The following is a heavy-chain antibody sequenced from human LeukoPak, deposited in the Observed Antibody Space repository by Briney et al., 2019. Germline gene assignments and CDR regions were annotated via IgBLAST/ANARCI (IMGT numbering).Heavy chain of an antibody. CDR2: ICSRSSYI. V-gene: IGHV3-21*01. CDR1: LFTLRRYS. CDR3: ARDRTYCGGDCYSLVYYYYGMDV. J-gene: IGHJ6*02. D-gene: IGHD2-21*02. Sequence: PGGSLRLSRVASLFTLRRYSINCVRQAPGKGLEWVSSICSRSSYINYADSGKGRFTISRDNAKNSLYLQMNSLRAEDTAVYYCARDRTYCGGDCYSLVYYYYGMDVGGQGTTVTVSS.